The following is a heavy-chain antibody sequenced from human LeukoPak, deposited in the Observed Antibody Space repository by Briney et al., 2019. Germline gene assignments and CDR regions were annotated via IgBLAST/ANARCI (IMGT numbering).Heavy chain of an antibody. V-gene: IGHV3-74*03. J-gene: IGHJ3*01. D-gene: IGHD3-10*01. CDR2: TTSDGSTT. Sequence: GGSLRLSCAASGFTFSSYWMHWVRQVPGKGLVWVSRTTSDGSTTAYADSVKGRFTSSRDNAKNTLYLQMNSLRAEDTAVYYCARDRGQPDAFDVWGRGTMVTVAS. CDR3: ARDRGQPDAFDV. CDR1: GFTFSSYW.